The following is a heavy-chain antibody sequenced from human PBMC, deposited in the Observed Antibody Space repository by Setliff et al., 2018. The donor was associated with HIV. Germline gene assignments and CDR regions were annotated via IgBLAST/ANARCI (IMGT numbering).Heavy chain of an antibody. CDR2: IIPMFGTA. Sequence: GASVKVSCKASGGTFSSYAISWVRQAPGQGLEWMGGIIPMFGTANNAQKFQGRVTITADASTGTAYMELSRLRSEDTAVYYCARVASSGYQADAFDIWGQGTMVTVTS. J-gene: IGHJ3*02. V-gene: IGHV1-69*13. CDR3: ARVASSGYQADAFDI. CDR1: GGTFSSYA. D-gene: IGHD3-22*01.